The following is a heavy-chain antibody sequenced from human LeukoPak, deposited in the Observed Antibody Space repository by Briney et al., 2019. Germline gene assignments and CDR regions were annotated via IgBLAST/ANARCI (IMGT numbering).Heavy chain of an antibody. CDR1: GFSVSSNY. D-gene: IGHD6-19*01. V-gene: IGHV3-53*01. J-gene: IGHJ4*02. CDR3: AKMVHTEQWLVPFDY. Sequence: GGSLRLSCAASGFSVSSNYMSWVRQAPGKGLEWVSVIYSGGRTYYADSVKGRFTISRDNSKNTLYLQMNSLRAEDTAVYYCAKMVHTEQWLVPFDYWGQGTLVTVSS. CDR2: IYSGGRT.